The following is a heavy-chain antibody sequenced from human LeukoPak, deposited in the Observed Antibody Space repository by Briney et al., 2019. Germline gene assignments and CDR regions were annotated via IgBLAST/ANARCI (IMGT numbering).Heavy chain of an antibody. J-gene: IGHJ4*02. Sequence: GGSLRLSCAASGFTFSSYSMNWVRQAPGKGLEWVSSISSSSSYIYYADSVKGRFTISRDNAKNSLYLQMNSLRAEDTAVYYCARDGITMRILEYWGQGTLVTVSS. D-gene: IGHD3-10*01. V-gene: IGHV3-21*01. CDR2: ISSSSSYI. CDR1: GFTFSSYS. CDR3: ARDGITMRILEY.